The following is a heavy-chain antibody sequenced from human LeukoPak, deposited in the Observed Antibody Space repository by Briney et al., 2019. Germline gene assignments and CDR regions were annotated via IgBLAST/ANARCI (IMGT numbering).Heavy chain of an antibody. CDR3: ARDLCDSSGPY. V-gene: IGHV3-30*04. J-gene: IGHJ4*02. CDR2: ISYDGSNK. Sequence: GGSQRLSCAASGFTFSSYAMHWVRQAPGKGLEWVAVISYDGSNKYYADSVKGRFTISRDNSKNTLYLQMNSLRAEDTAVYYCARDLCDSSGPYWGQGTLVTVSS. CDR1: GFTFSSYA. D-gene: IGHD3-22*01.